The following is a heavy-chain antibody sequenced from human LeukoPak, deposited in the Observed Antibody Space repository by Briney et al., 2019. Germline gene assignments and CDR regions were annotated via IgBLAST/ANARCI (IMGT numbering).Heavy chain of an antibody. J-gene: IGHJ4*02. V-gene: IGHV3-23*01. D-gene: IGHD3-3*01. Sequence: PGGSLRLSCAASGFTFSSYAMSWVRQAPGKGLEWVSAISGSGGSTYYADSVKGRFTISRDNSKNTVYLQMNSLRAEDTAVYYCAKDHKIFGVVTTFDYWGQGTLVTVSS. CDR2: ISGSGGST. CDR3: AKDHKIFGVVTTFDY. CDR1: GFTFSSYA.